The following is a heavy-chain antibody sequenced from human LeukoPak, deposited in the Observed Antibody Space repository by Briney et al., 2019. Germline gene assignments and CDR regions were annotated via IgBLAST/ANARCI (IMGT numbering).Heavy chain of an antibody. Sequence: GGSLRLSCAASGFTFSSYAMSWVRQAPGKGLEWVSAISGSGGSTYYADSVKGRFTISRDNSKNTLYLQMNSLRAEDTAVYYCAKCRHYYGSGSYYNVLYYFDYWGQGTLVTVSS. CDR3: AKCRHYYGSGSYYNVLYYFDY. D-gene: IGHD3-10*01. J-gene: IGHJ4*02. CDR1: GFTFSSYA. CDR2: ISGSGGST. V-gene: IGHV3-23*01.